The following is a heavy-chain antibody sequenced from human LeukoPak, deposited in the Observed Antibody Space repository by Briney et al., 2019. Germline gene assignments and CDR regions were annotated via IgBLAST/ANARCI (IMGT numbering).Heavy chain of an antibody. D-gene: IGHD3-22*01. CDR3: TRTYYYDSSGYYYGRDAFDI. V-gene: IGHV1-46*01. CDR2: IRPSGGIT. Sequence: AAVKVSCKASGYTFTTYYIHWVRQAPGQGLEWMGIIRPSGGITSFAQKFQGRVTMTRDTSTSTVYMELSSLRSEDTAVYYCTRTYYYDSSGYYYGRDAFDIWGQGTMVTVSS. CDR1: GYTFTTYY. J-gene: IGHJ3*02.